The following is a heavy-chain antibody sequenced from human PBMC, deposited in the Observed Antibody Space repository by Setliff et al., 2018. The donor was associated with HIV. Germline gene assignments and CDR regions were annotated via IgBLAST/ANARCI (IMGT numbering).Heavy chain of an antibody. J-gene: IGHJ6*03. V-gene: IGHV5-51*01. Sequence: PGESLKISCKGSGYSFTSYWIGWVRQMPGKGLEWMGIIYPGGSDTRYSPSFQGQVTISADKSISTAYLQWSSLKASDTAMYYCARHRGAGPYYYYMDVWGKGTTVTVSS. CDR2: IYPGGSDT. CDR3: ARHRGAGPYYYYMDV. D-gene: IGHD3-16*01. CDR1: GYSFTSYW.